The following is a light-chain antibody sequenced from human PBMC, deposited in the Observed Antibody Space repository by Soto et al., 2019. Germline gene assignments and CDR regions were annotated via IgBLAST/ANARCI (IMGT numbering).Light chain of an antibody. J-gene: IGKJ2*01. V-gene: IGKV3-15*01. Sequence: EIVMTQSPATLSVSPGERATRSSRPSQSVSSNLAWYQQKPGQAPRLLIYGPSTRATGIPARFSCSGSGTEFTLTIRRLEPEDFAVYYCQQYGSSPYPFGQGTKVDIK. CDR1: QSVSSN. CDR3: QQYGSSPYP. CDR2: GPS.